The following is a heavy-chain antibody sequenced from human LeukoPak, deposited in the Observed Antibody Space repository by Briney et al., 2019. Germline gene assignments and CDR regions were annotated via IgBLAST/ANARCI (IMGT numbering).Heavy chain of an antibody. CDR1: GFTFGDYA. CDR2: IRSKAYGCTT. J-gene: IGHJ6*03. D-gene: IGHD3-16*02. Sequence: PGRSLRLSCTASGFTFGDYAMSWFRQAPGKGLEWVGFIRSKAYGCTTEYAASVKGRFTISRDDSKSIAYLQMNSLKTEDTAVYYCTREVNDYVWGSYRSSYYYYYMDVWGKGTTVTVSS. V-gene: IGHV3-49*03. CDR3: TREVNDYVWGSYRSSYYYYYMDV.